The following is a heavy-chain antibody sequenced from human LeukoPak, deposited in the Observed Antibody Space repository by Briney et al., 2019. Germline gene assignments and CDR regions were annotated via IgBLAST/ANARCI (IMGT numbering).Heavy chain of an antibody. D-gene: IGHD3-16*01. J-gene: IGHJ4*02. CDR2: IKEDGTKQ. CDR3: ASLWDGGH. V-gene: IGHV3-7*01. CDR1: GFTFRNYW. Sequence: PGGSLRLSCAASGFTFRNYWMSWVRQAPGKGLEWVADIKEDGTKQHYVDSVRGRLTISRDNAKNSLFLQMNRLRDEDTAIYYCASLWDGGHWGQGTLVTVSS.